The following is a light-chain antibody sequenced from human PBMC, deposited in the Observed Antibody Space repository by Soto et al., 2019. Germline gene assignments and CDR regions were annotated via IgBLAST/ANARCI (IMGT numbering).Light chain of an antibody. CDR2: DAS. CDR1: QTVGSN. CDR3: QQYNYWPRT. J-gene: IGKJ2*01. V-gene: IGKV3D-15*01. Sequence: EIVMPQSPATLSVSPGERATLSCRASQTVGSNLAWYKQKRGQAPRLLIYDASTRATGIPARFSGSGSGTDFTLTISSLQSEDFALYYCQQYNYWPRTFGQGSKLEIK.